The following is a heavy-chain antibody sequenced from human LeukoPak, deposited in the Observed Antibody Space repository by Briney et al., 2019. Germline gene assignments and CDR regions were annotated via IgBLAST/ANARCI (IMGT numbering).Heavy chain of an antibody. D-gene: IGHD5/OR15-5a*01. CDR2: IYYSGST. CDR1: GGSISSYY. V-gene: IGHV4-59*01. CDR3: ARVRSEVGLRRYYYYYMDV. J-gene: IGHJ6*03. Sequence: SETLSLTCTVSGGSISSYYWSWIRQPPGKGLEWIGYIYYSGSTNYNPSLKSRVTISVDTSKNQFSLKLSSVTAADTAVYCCARVRSEVGLRRYYYYYMDVWGKGTTVTVSS.